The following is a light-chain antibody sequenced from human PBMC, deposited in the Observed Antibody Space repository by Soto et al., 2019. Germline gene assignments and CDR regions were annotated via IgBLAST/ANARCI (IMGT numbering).Light chain of an antibody. CDR1: QAFSNY. CDR2: AAS. CDR3: QKYNSARPFT. V-gene: IGKV1-27*01. Sequence: DIQMTQSPSSLSASVGDRVTITCRASQAFSNYLAWYQQKPGKVPKLLIYAASTLQSGVPSRFSGSGSGTDFTLPISRLLPEDVATYSCQKYNSARPFTFGPGTKVDMK. J-gene: IGKJ3*01.